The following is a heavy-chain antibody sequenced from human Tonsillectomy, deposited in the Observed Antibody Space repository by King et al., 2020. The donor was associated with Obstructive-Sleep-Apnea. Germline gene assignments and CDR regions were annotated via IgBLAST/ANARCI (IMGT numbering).Heavy chain of an antibody. CDR2: INSDGSST. J-gene: IGHJ6*02. D-gene: IGHD3-3*02. Sequence: VQLVESGGGLVQPGGSLRLSCAASGFTFSSYWMQWVRQAPGTGLVWVSRINSDGSSTTYADSVEGRFTISRDNAKNTLFLQMNSLRAEDTAVYYCARVPFSSPHFYYCGMDVWGQGTTVTVSS. V-gene: IGHV3-74*03. CDR1: GFTFSSYW. CDR3: ARVPFSSPHFYYCGMDV.